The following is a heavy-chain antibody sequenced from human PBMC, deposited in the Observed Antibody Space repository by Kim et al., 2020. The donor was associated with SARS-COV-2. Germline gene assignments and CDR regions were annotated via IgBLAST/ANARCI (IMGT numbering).Heavy chain of an antibody. J-gene: IGHJ4*02. CDR3: GVGAAGLFDY. V-gene: IGHV4-39*07. D-gene: IGHD6-13*01. CDR2: IYYSGST. Sequence: SETLSLTCTVSGGSISSSSYYWGWIRQPPGKGLEWIGSIYYSGSTYYNPSLKSRVTISVDTSKNQFSLKLSSVTAADTAVYYCGVGAAGLFDYWGQGTLVTVSS. CDR1: GGSISSSSYY.